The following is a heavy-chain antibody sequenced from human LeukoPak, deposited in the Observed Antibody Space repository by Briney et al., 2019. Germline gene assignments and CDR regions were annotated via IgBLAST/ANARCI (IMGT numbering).Heavy chain of an antibody. J-gene: IGHJ3*02. V-gene: IGHV1-2*02. D-gene: IGHD2/OR15-2a*01. CDR2: INPNSGGT. CDR3: AREAYFDAFDI. Sequence: ASVKVSCKASGYTFTGYYMHWVRQAPGQGLEWMGWINPNSGGTNYAPKFQGRVTMTRDTSISTAYMELSRLRSDDTAVYYCAREAYFDAFDIWGQGTMVTVSS. CDR1: GYTFTGYY.